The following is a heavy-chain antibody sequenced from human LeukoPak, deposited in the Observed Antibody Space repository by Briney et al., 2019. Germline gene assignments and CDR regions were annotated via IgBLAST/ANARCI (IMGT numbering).Heavy chain of an antibody. CDR3: ARKGVGGELGGFDY. V-gene: IGHV3-20*01. Sequence: GGSLRLSCAASGFTFSSYWMSWVRQAPGKGLEWVSGINWNGGSTGYADSVKGRFTISRDNAKNSLYLQMYSLRAEDTALYHCARKGVGGELGGFDYWGQGTLVTVSS. J-gene: IGHJ4*02. D-gene: IGHD3-16*01. CDR2: INWNGGST. CDR1: GFTFSSYW.